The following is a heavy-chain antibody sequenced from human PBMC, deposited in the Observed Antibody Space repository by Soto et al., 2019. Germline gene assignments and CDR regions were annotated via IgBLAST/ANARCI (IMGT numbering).Heavy chain of an antibody. CDR2: INHSGST. J-gene: IGHJ6*02. CDR3: ARTAMVMSDYYYGMDV. CDR1: GGSFSGYY. Sequence: PSETLSLTCAVYGGSFSGYYWSWIRQPPGKGLEWIGEINHSGSTNYNPSLKSRVTMSVDTSKNQFSLKLSSVTAADTAVYYCARTAMVMSDYYYGMDVWGQGTTVTVS. D-gene: IGHD5-18*01. V-gene: IGHV4-34*01.